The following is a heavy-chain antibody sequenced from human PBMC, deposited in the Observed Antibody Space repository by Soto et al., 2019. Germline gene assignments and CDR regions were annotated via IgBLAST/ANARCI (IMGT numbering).Heavy chain of an antibody. CDR2: IYTSGST. J-gene: IGHJ5*01. D-gene: IGHD2-2*01. Sequence: SETLSLTCTVSGGSISNYYWTWIRQPAGKGLEWIGRIYTSGSTNYNPSLKSRVTLSVDTSKNQFSLKLSSVTAADTALYYCARQTTYSSSWFDYWGHGTLVTVSS. V-gene: IGHV4-4*07. CDR3: ARQTTYSSSWFDY. CDR1: GGSISNYY.